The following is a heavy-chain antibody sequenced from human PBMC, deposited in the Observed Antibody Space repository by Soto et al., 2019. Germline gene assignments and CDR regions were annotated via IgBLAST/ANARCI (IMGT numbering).Heavy chain of an antibody. CDR1: GFTFSSYG. J-gene: IGHJ6*02. D-gene: IGHD3-3*01. Sequence: PGGSLRLSCAASGFTFSSYGMHWVRQAPGKGLEWVAVIWYDGSNKYYADSVKGRFTISRDNSKNTLYLQMNSLRAEDTAVYYCAKDLRAPSYDFWSGYWDYYYYYGMDVWGQGTTVTVSS. CDR3: AKDLRAPSYDFWSGYWDYYYYYGMDV. V-gene: IGHV3-30*02. CDR2: IWYDGSNK.